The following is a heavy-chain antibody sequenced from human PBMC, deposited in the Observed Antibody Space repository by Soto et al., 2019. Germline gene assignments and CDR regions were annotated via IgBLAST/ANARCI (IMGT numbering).Heavy chain of an antibody. D-gene: IGHD2-2*01. V-gene: IGHV4-31*03. CDR3: ARLGGYCSGTSCYGYYGMDV. CDR2: IYYSGST. J-gene: IGHJ6*02. Sequence: PSETRCLTCTVSGGSISRGGYYGSWIRQHPGKGLEWIGYIYYSGSTYYNPSLKSRVTISVDTSKNQFSLKLSSVTAADTAVYYCARLGGYCSGTSCYGYYGMDVWGQGTTVTVSS. CDR1: GGSISRGGYY.